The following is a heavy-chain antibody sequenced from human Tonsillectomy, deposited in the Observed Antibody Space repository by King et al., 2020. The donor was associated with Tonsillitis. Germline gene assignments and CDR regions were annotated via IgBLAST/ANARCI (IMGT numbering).Heavy chain of an antibody. D-gene: IGHD2-2*01. CDR3: SRPGGVYCSSTTCYDYFDY. J-gene: IGHJ4*02. CDR1: GFTFSNYW. CDR2: VNSDESIT. Sequence: VQLVESGGGLVQPGGSLRLSCAASGFTFSNYWMHWVRQAPGKGLVWVSRVNSDESITDYADSVKGRFTISRGNAKNTLYLEMNSLRAEDTAVYYCSRPGGVYCSSTTCYDYFDYWGQGTLVTVSS. V-gene: IGHV3-74*01.